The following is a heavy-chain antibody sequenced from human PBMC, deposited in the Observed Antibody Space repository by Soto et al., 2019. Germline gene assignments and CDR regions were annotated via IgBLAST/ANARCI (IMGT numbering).Heavy chain of an antibody. Sequence: QVQLVESGGGVVQPGRSLRLSCAASGFTFSSYAMHWVRQSPGKGLEWVAVISYDGINEYNADSVKGRFTISRDNSKNTLYLQMNSLRAEDTAVYYCARDLGPYSSSWTPGNYWGQGTLVTVSS. J-gene: IGHJ4*02. CDR3: ARDLGPYSSSWTPGNY. V-gene: IGHV3-30-3*01. D-gene: IGHD6-13*01. CDR1: GFTFSSYA. CDR2: ISYDGINE.